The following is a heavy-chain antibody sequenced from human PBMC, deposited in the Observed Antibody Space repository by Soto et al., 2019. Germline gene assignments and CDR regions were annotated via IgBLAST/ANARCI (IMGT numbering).Heavy chain of an antibody. J-gene: IGHJ3*02. CDR3: ARGELELLRVDAFDI. V-gene: IGHV4-30-2*01. CDR1: GGSISSGGYS. Sequence: SETLSLTCAVSGGSISSGGYSWSWIRQPPGKGLEWIGYIYHSGSTYYNPSLKSRVTISVDRSKNQFSLKLSSVTAADTAVYYCARGELELLRVDAFDIWGQGTMVTVS. CDR2: IYHSGST. D-gene: IGHD1-7*01.